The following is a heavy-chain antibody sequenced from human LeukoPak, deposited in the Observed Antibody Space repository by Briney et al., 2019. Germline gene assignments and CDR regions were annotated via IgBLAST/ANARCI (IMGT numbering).Heavy chain of an antibody. D-gene: IGHD3-22*01. Sequence: ASVKVSCKVSGYTLTELSMHWVRQAPGKGLEWMGGFDPEDGETIYAQKFQGRVTMTEDTSTDTAYMELSSLRSEDTAVYYCATKGGYGLNYYDSSGHFHYGMDVWGQGTTVTVSS. CDR3: ATKGGYGLNYYDSSGHFHYGMDV. J-gene: IGHJ6*02. CDR2: FDPEDGET. V-gene: IGHV1-24*01. CDR1: GYTLTELS.